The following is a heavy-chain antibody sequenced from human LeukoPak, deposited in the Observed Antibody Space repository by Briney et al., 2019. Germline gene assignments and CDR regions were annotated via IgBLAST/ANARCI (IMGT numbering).Heavy chain of an antibody. CDR2: IIPIFGTA. CDR1: GGTFSSYA. D-gene: IGHD4-17*01. V-gene: IGHV1-69*05. J-gene: IGHJ5*02. Sequence: ASVKVSCKASGGTFSSYAISWVRQAPGQGLEWMGRIIPIFGTANYAQKFQGRVTITTDESTSTAYMELSSLRSEDTAVYYCASLHTTVTKGWFDPWGPGTLVTVSS. CDR3: ASLHTTVTKGWFDP.